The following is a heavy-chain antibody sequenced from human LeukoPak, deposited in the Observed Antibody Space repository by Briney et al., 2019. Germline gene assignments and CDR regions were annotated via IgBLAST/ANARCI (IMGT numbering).Heavy chain of an antibody. V-gene: IGHV4-34*01. Sequence: KTSETLSLTCAVYGGSFSGYYWSWIRQPPGKGLEWIGEINHSGSTNYNPSLKSRVTISVDTSKNQFSLKLSSVTAADTAVYYCARGRYDYVWGSYRSLYYFDYWGQGTLVTVSS. CDR1: GGSFSGYY. CDR3: ARGRYDYVWGSYRSLYYFDY. D-gene: IGHD3-16*02. J-gene: IGHJ4*02. CDR2: INHSGST.